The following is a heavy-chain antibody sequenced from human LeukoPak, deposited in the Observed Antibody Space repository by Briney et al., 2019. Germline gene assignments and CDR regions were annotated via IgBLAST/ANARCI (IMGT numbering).Heavy chain of an antibody. CDR2: IYTSGST. CDR3: ARVGSSTSRGYYYYMDV. V-gene: IGHV4-4*07. Sequence: PSETLSLTCTVSGGSISSYYWSWIRQPAGKGLEWIGRIYTSGSTNYNPSLKSRVTMSVDTSKNQFSLKLSSVTAADTAVYYCARVGSSTSRGYYYYMDVWGKGTTVTVSS. CDR1: GGSISSYY. J-gene: IGHJ6*03. D-gene: IGHD2-2*01.